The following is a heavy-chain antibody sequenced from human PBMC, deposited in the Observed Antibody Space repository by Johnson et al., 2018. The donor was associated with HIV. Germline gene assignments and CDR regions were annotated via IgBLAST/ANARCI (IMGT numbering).Heavy chain of an antibody. J-gene: IGHJ3*02. V-gene: IGHV3-11*04. CDR3: ARDTASSSTLDAFDI. Sequence: QVQLVESGGGVVQPGRSLRLSCAASGFTFSDYYMSWIRQAPGKGLEWVSYISSSGSTIYYADSVKGRFTISRDNAKNSLYLQMNSLRAEDTAVYYCARDTASSSTLDAFDIWGQGTMVTVSS. D-gene: IGHD2-2*01. CDR2: ISSSGSTI. CDR1: GFTFSDYY.